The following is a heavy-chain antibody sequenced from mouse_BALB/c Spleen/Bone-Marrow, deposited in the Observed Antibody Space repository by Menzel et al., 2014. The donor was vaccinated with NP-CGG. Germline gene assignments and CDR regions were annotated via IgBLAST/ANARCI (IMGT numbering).Heavy chain of an antibody. J-gene: IGHJ2*01. CDR3: ARQIYLPYFDY. CDR1: GFTFSSYT. D-gene: IGHD5-5*01. CDR2: ISNGGGST. Sequence: EVHLVESGGGLVQPGGPLELSCAASGFTFSSYTMSWVRQTPEKRLEWVAYISNGGGSTYYPDTVKGRFTISRDNAKNTLYLQMSSLKSEDTAMYYCARQIYLPYFDYWGQGTTLTVSS. V-gene: IGHV5-12-2*01.